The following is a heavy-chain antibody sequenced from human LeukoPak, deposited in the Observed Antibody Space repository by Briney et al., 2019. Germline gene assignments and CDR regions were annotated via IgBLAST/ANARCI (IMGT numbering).Heavy chain of an antibody. CDR2: IYSDDAT. CDR3: VRERFNNDYEA. CDR1: GFTFSSYG. D-gene: IGHD3-22*01. Sequence: GGTLRLSCAASGFTFSSYGMSWVRQAPGEGLEWISTIYSDDATNYGDSVKGRFTISRDNSRNTLDLQMNSLRVEDTAVYYCVRERFNNDYEAWGQGILVTVSS. V-gene: IGHV3-23*01. J-gene: IGHJ5*02.